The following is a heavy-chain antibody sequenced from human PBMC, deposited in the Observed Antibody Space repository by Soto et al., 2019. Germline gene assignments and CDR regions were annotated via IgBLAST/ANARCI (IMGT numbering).Heavy chain of an antibody. CDR1: GGTFSTYG. CDR2: IIPIFGTT. Sequence: QVQLVQSGAEVKKPGSSVKVSCKSSGGTFSTYGFFWVRQAPGQGLEWMGGIIPIFGTTDYAQKFQDSVTTTTDGSTSIAYMELTSLMSDDMPVDYCMRGKVPVFYSPPRIDPWGQGTLVTVSS. V-gene: IGHV1-69*01. J-gene: IGHJ5*02. D-gene: IGHD2-15*01. CDR3: MRGKVPVFYSPPRIDP.